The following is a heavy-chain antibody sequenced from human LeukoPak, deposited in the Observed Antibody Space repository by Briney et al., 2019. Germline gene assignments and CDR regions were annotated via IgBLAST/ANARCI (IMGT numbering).Heavy chain of an antibody. J-gene: IGHJ4*02. Sequence: ASVRVSCKASGYTFTGYYMHWVRQAPGQGLEWMGWINPKSGGTNYAQKFQGRVTMTRDTSISTAYMELSRLRSDDTAVYYCARGKWFVPAAPDYWGQGTLVTVSS. D-gene: IGHD2-2*01. CDR1: GYTFTGYY. CDR2: INPKSGGT. V-gene: IGHV1-2*02. CDR3: ARGKWFVPAAPDY.